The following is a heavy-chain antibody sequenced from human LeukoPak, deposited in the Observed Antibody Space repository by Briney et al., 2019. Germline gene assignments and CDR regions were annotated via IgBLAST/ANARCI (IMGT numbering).Heavy chain of an antibody. CDR1: GYTFTGYY. CDR2: INPNSGGT. D-gene: IGHD2-15*01. Sequence: ASVKVSCKASGYTFTGYYMHWVRQAPGQGLEWMGWINPNSGGTNYAQKFQGWVTMTRDTSISTAYMELSRLRSDDTAVYYCAVGYCSGGSCSGYYYYYMDVWGKGTTVTVSS. V-gene: IGHV1-2*04. CDR3: AVGYCSGGSCSGYYYYYMDV. J-gene: IGHJ6*03.